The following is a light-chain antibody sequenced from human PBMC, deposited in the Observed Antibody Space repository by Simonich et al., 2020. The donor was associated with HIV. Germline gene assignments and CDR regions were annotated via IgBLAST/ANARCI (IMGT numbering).Light chain of an antibody. CDR2: KES. CDR3: QQYKSFPT. J-gene: IGKJ1*01. CDR1: QSISSW. V-gene: IGKV1-5*03. Sequence: DIQMTQSPSSLSASVGDRVTFTCRASQSISSWLAWYQKKPGKAPKLLIYKESRLESGVPSRFSGSGSGTEFTLTISSLQPDDFATYYCQQYKSFPTFGQGTRVEIK.